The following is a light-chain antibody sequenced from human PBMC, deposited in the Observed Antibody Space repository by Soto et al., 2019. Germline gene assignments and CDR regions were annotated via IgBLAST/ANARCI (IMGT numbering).Light chain of an antibody. CDR2: EVT. CDR1: SSDVGGYNY. Sequence: QSALTQPASVSGSPGQSITISCTGTSSDVGGYNYVSWYQQHAGKVPKLVICEVTNRPPGVSNRFSGSKSGNTASLTISGLQTEDEADYYCSSYTSSSTWVFGGRTKLTVL. V-gene: IGLV2-14*01. J-gene: IGLJ3*02. CDR3: SSYTSSSTWV.